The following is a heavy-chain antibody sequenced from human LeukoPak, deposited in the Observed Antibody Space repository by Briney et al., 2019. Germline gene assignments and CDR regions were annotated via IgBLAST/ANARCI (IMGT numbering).Heavy chain of an antibody. CDR3: AKTGNPATGDY. J-gene: IGHJ4*02. CDR2: IGASGDST. D-gene: IGHD1-1*01. Sequence: PGGSLRLSCAASGFTFSSYAMSWVRQAPGKGLEWVSGIGASGDSTYYADSVKGRFTISRDNSKNTLYLQMNSLRAEDTAVYYCAKTGNPATGDYWGQGTLVTVSS. CDR1: GFTFSSYA. V-gene: IGHV3-23*01.